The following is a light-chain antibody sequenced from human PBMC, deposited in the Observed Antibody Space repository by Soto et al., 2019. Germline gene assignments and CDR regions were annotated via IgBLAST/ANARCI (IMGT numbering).Light chain of an antibody. V-gene: IGLV1-51*02. CDR1: NSNIGNNY. Sequence: QSVLTQPPSVSAAPGQKVTISCSGSNSNIGNNYVSWYQQLPGTAPKLLIYENNKRPSGIPDRFSGSKSGTSATLGITGLQTGDEADYYCGTWDSSLSAGVFGPGTKVTVL. J-gene: IGLJ1*01. CDR2: ENN. CDR3: GTWDSSLSAGV.